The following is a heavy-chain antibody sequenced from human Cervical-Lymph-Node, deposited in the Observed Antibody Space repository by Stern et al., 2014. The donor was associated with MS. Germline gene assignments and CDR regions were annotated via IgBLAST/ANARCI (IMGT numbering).Heavy chain of an antibody. Sequence: QVHLVESGGGVVQPGRSLRLSCAASGFTFSSYGMHWVRQAPGKGLEWVAVISYDGSNKYYADSVKGRFTISRDNSKNTLYLQMNSLRAEDTAVYYCAKDSGDYSSGWYYFDYWGQGTLVTVSS. J-gene: IGHJ4*02. CDR2: ISYDGSNK. D-gene: IGHD6-19*01. V-gene: IGHV3-30*18. CDR3: AKDSGDYSSGWYYFDY. CDR1: GFTFSSYG.